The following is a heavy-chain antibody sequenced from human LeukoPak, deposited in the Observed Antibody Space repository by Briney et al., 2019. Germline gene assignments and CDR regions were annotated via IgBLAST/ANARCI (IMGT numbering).Heavy chain of an antibody. D-gene: IGHD4-17*01. CDR2: IYYSGST. Sequence: SETLSLTCTVSGGSISSGGYYWSWIRQHPGKGLEWIGYIYYSGSTYYNPSLKSRVTISVDTSKNQFSLKLSSVTAADTAVYYCASLIRLMTTVTPNDYWGQGTLVTVSS. CDR3: ASLIRLMTTVTPNDY. V-gene: IGHV4-30-4*08. CDR1: GGSISSGGYY. J-gene: IGHJ4*02.